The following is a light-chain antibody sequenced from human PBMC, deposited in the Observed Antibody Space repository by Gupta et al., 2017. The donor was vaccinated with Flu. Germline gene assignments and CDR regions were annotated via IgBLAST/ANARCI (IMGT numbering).Light chain of an antibody. CDR1: QSISSY. CDR3: QQSYSTLFT. CDR2: AAS. Sequence: DIQMTQSPSSLSASVGDRVTITCRASQSISSYLNWYQQKPGKAPKLLIYAASSLQSGVPSRFSGSGSGTDSTLTISSLQPEDFATYYCQQSYSTLFTFGHGTKVDIK. V-gene: IGKV1-39*01. J-gene: IGKJ3*01.